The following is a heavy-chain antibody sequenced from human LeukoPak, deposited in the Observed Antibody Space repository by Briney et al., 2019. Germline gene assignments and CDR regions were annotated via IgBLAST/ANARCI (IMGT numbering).Heavy chain of an antibody. CDR1: GGSITSTNW. CDR2: ISLTGRT. CDR3: ARGPDPWTTVTSDWYFDL. V-gene: IGHV4-4*02. J-gene: IGHJ2*01. D-gene: IGHD4-17*01. Sequence: PSETLSLTCGVSGGSITSTNWWSWVRQPPGQGLEWIGEISLTGRTNYNPSLIGRVIMSLDESRNQLSLTLTSVTAADTAVYYCARGPDPWTTVTSDWYFDLWGRGTLVTVSS.